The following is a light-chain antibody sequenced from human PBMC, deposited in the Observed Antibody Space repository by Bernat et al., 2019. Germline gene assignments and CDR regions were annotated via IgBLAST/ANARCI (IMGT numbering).Light chain of an antibody. CDR2: EVT. J-gene: IGLJ1*01. CDR1: SSDIGGYNY. CDR3: GSYTSINNCV. Sequence: QSALTQPPSASGSPGQSVTISCTGTSSDIGGYNYVSWYQQHPGKAPKLIIYEVTQRPSGVPDRFSGSKSGNTASRTVSGLQPDDEADYYRGSYTSINNCVIGTGTKVTVL. V-gene: IGLV2-8*01.